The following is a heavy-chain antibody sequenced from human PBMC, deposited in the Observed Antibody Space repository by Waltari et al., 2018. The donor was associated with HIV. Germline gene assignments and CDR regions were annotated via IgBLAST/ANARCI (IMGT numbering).Heavy chain of an antibody. CDR3: VKEGGVGSIKEDY. Sequence: DVQLLESGGGFVQPGGSLRLSCAVSGFPFSIYSMYWVRQAPGKVPEWVSAISANSYRTFYTDSVRGRFTVSRDNPKCTLYLQMNNLRTEDTSAYFCVKEGGVGSIKEDYWGQGTLVTVSS. CDR2: ISANSYRT. CDR1: GFPFSIYS. D-gene: IGHD1-26*01. J-gene: IGHJ4*02. V-gene: IGHV3-23*01.